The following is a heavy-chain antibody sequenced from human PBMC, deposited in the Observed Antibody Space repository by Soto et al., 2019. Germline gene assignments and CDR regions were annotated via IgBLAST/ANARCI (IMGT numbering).Heavy chain of an antibody. Sequence: QVQLVQSGAEVKKPGSSVKVSCKASGGTFSSYAISWVRQAPGQGLEWMGGIIPIFGTANYAQKFQGRVTITADESTSTAYMELSSLRSEDTAVYYCARGSKGVRGVIIPHHYYYGMDVWGQGTTVTVSS. CDR2: IIPIFGTA. D-gene: IGHD3-10*01. J-gene: IGHJ6*02. CDR1: GGTFSSYA. V-gene: IGHV1-69*01. CDR3: ARGSKGVRGVIIPHHYYYGMDV.